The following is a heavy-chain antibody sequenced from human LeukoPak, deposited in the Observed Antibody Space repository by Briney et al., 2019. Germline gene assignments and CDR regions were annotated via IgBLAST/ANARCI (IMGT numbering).Heavy chain of an antibody. V-gene: IGHV3-33*06. J-gene: IGHJ4*02. CDR2: IWYDGSNK. CDR3: AKARYTAGWYTFDY. CDR1: GFTFSSYG. D-gene: IGHD6-19*01. Sequence: GRSLRLSCAASGFTFSSYGMHWVRQAPGKGLEWVAVIWYDGSNKYYADSVKGRFTTSRDNPKNTLYLEMNNPRAEDTALYYCAKARYTAGWYTFDYWGQGTQVTVSS.